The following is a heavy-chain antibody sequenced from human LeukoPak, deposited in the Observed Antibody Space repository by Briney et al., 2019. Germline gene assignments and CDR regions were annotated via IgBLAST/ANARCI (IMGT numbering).Heavy chain of an antibody. V-gene: IGHV3-43*02. CDR1: GFTFDDYA. Sequence: QAGGSLRLSCTASGFTFDDYAMHWVRQAPGKGLEGVSLISGDGGSTYYADSVKGRFTISRDNSKNSLYLQMNSLRTEDTALYYCAKDPQQQLGFDYWGQGTLVTVSS. D-gene: IGHD6-13*01. CDR2: ISGDGGST. J-gene: IGHJ4*02. CDR3: AKDPQQQLGFDY.